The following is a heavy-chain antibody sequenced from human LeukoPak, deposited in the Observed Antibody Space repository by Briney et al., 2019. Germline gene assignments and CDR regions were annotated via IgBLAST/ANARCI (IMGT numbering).Heavy chain of an antibody. CDR1: GYTFTSYD. J-gene: IGHJ6*02. D-gene: IGHD5-18*01. CDR2: MNPNSGNT. CDR3: ARRDTLIYYYGMDV. Sequence: ASVTVSCKASGYTFTSYDINWVRQATGQGLEWMGWMNPNSGNTGYAQKFQGRVTMTRNTSISTAYMELSSLRSEDTAVYYCARRDTLIYYYGMDVWGQGTTVTVSS. V-gene: IGHV1-8*01.